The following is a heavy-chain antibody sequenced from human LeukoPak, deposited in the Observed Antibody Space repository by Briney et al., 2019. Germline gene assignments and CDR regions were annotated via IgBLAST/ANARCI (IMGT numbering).Heavy chain of an antibody. J-gene: IGHJ4*02. D-gene: IGHD5-24*01. CDR3: ARGQLGDAYNFEY. CDR1: GGSFSGYY. CDR2: INHSGST. V-gene: IGHV4-34*01. Sequence: PSETLSLTCAVYGGSFSGYYWSWIRQPLGKGLEWIGDINHSGSTNYNPSLKSRVTISVDTSKNQLSLKLNSVTAADTAVYYCARGQLGDAYNFEYWGQGTVVTVSS.